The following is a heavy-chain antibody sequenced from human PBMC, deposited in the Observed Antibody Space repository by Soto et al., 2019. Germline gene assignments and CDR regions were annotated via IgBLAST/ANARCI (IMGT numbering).Heavy chain of an antibody. Sequence: PGGCLRLSSAASGFPFISSDMHWVRQATGKGLEWVSGIGSAGDPYYAGSVKGRFTISRENAKNSLYLQMNSLRAGDTAVYYCARWNWQQLAFDYWGQGNLVTVSS. D-gene: IGHD6-13*01. J-gene: IGHJ4*02. V-gene: IGHV3-13*05. CDR3: ARWNWQQLAFDY. CDR2: IGSAGDP. CDR1: GFPFISSD.